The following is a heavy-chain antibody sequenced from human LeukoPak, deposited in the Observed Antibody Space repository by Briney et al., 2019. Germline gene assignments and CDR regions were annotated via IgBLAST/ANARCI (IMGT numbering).Heavy chain of an antibody. Sequence: GSSVKVSCKPSGGTFSSYAIIWVRQAPGQGLEWMGWINPNSGGTNYAQKFQGRVTMTRDTSISTAYMELSRLRSDDTAVYYCARTSGRGWYFDYWGQGTLVTVSS. CDR2: INPNSGGT. CDR3: ARTSGRGWYFDY. D-gene: IGHD5-24*01. V-gene: IGHV1-2*02. J-gene: IGHJ4*02. CDR1: GGTFSSYA.